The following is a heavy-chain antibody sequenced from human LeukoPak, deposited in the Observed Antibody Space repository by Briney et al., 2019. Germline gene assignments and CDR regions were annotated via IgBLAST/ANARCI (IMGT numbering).Heavy chain of an antibody. CDR2: ISSSSSYI. D-gene: IGHD2-2*01. CDR3: ARAVPAAVDAFDI. Sequence: PGGSLRLSCAASGFTFSSYSMNWVRQAPGKGLEWVSSISSSSSYIYYADSVKGRFTISRDNAENSLYLQMNSLRAEDTAVYYCARAVPAAVDAFDIWGQGTMVTVSS. CDR1: GFTFSSYS. V-gene: IGHV3-21*01. J-gene: IGHJ3*02.